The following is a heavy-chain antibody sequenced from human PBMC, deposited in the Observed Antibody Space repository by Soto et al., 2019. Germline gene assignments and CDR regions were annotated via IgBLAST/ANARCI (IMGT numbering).Heavy chain of an antibody. CDR1: GYTFTSYA. Sequence: QVQLVQSGAEVKKPGASVKVSCKASGYTFTSYAMHWVRQAPGQRLEWMGWIKAGNGNTKYSQKFQGRVTITRDTSASPAYMELSSLRSEDTAVYYWARDWCTSTSCYRGGSDYYGMDVWGQGTTVTVSS. CDR2: IKAGNGNT. V-gene: IGHV1-3*01. CDR3: ARDWCTSTSCYRGGSDYYGMDV. J-gene: IGHJ6*02. D-gene: IGHD2-2*01.